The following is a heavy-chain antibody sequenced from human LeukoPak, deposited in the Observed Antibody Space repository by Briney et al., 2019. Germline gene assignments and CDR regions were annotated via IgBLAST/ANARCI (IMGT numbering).Heavy chain of an antibody. CDR3: ATAYGYDSSGYSTGYLDY. CDR1: GYTLTELS. D-gene: IGHD3-22*01. Sequence: EASVKVSCKVSGYTLTELSMHWVRQAPGKGLEWMGGFDPEDGETIYAQKFQGRVTMIEDTSTDTAYMELSSLRSEDTAVYYCATAYGYDSSGYSTGYLDYWGQGTLVTVSS. J-gene: IGHJ4*02. V-gene: IGHV1-24*01. CDR2: FDPEDGET.